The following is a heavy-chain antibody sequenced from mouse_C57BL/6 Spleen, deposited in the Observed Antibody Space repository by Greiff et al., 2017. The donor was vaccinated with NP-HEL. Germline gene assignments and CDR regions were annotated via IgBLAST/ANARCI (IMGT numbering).Heavy chain of an antibody. CDR2: IYPGDGDT. J-gene: IGHJ2*01. Sequence: QVQLQQSGPELVKPGASVKISCKASGYAFSSSWMNWVKQRPGKGLEWIGRIYPGDGDTNYNGKFKGKATLTADKSSSTAYMQLSSLTSEDSAVYFCARHGGNSFDYWGQGTTLTVSS. CDR1: GYAFSSSW. V-gene: IGHV1-82*01. CDR3: ARHGGNSFDY.